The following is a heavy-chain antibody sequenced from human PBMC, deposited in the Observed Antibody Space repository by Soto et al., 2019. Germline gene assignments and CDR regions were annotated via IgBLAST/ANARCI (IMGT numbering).Heavy chain of an antibody. D-gene: IGHD6-13*01. CDR3: ARRGEAAGNYYYYYGMDV. Sequence: SETLSLTCTVSGGSISSSSYYWGWIRQPPGKGLEWIGSIYYSGSTYYNPSLKSRVTISVDTSKNQFSLKLSSVTAADTAVYYCARRGEAAGNYYYYYGMDVWGQGTTVTVS. V-gene: IGHV4-39*01. CDR2: IYYSGST. CDR1: GGSISSSSYY. J-gene: IGHJ6*02.